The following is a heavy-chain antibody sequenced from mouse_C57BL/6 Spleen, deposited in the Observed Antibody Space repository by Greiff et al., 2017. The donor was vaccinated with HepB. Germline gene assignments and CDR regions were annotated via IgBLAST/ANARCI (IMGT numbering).Heavy chain of an antibody. V-gene: IGHV5-16*01. CDR1: GFTFSDYY. J-gene: IGHJ2*01. CDR2: INYDGSST. D-gene: IGHD1-1*01. Sequence: EVKLMESEGGLVQPGSSMKLSCTASGFTFSDYYMAWVRQVPEKGLEWVANINYDGSSTYYLDSLKSRFIISRDNAKNILYLQMSSLKSEDTATYYCAREGGYYGSTPYYFDYWGQGTTLTVSS. CDR3: AREGGYYGSTPYYFDY.